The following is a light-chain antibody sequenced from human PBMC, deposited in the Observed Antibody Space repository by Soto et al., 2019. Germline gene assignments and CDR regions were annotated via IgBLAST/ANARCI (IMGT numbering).Light chain of an antibody. CDR1: QTFGRTY. Sequence: ESVLTQSQGTLSLSPGERVTLSCRASQTFGRTYLAWYQQKPGQSPRLLIYDASSRATGIPDRFSGSGSGTDFTLTISRLEPEDFAVYYCQQYGSSPFTFGPGTKVDIK. CDR2: DAS. CDR3: QQYGSSPFT. J-gene: IGKJ3*01. V-gene: IGKV3-20*01.